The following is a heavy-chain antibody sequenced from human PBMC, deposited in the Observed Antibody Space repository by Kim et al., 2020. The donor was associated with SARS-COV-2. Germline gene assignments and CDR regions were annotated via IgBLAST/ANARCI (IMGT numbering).Heavy chain of an antibody. CDR2: TYYRSKWYN. J-gene: IGHJ6*02. Sequence: SQTLSLTCAISGDSVSSNSAAWNWIRQSPSRGLEWLGRTYYRSKWYNDYAVSVKSRITINPDTSKNQFSLQLNSVTPENTAVYYCAGDTAMAEDDYYYYGMDVWGQGTTVTVSS. CDR3: AGDTAMAEDDYYYYGMDV. V-gene: IGHV6-1*01. CDR1: GDSVSSNSAA. D-gene: IGHD5-18*01.